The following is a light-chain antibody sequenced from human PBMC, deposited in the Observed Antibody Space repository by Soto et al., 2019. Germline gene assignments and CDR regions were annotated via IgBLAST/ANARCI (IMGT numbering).Light chain of an antibody. Sequence: DIQMTQSPSSLSASVGDRVTITCRASQGIRDALGWYQQKPGKVPKRLIYSASSLQNGVPSRFSGSGSETVFTLTISSLQPEDVATYYSQKYNSGPQTFGQGTRLEIK. CDR1: QGIRDA. CDR2: SAS. V-gene: IGKV1-17*01. CDR3: QKYNSGPQT. J-gene: IGKJ5*01.